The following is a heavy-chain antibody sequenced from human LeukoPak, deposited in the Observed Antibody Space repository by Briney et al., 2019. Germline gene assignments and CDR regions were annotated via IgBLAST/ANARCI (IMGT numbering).Heavy chain of an antibody. CDR2: IYYSGST. J-gene: IGHJ6*03. CDR1: GGSISSSSYY. V-gene: IGHV4-39*01. CDR3: ARQIGVVITPYYYYYMDV. D-gene: IGHD3-3*01. Sequence: PSETLSLTCTASGGSISSSSYYWGWIRQPPGKGLEWIGSIYYSGSTYYNPSLKSRVTISVDTSKNQFSLKLSSVTAADTAVYYCARQIGVVITPYYYYYMDVWGKGTTVTVSS.